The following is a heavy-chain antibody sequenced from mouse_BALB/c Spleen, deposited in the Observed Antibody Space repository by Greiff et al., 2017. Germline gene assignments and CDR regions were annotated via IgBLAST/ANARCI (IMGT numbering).Heavy chain of an antibody. V-gene: IGHV2-9*02. J-gene: IGHJ4*01. CDR3: ARERESLSNYAYAMDY. D-gene: IGHD2-5*01. CDR1: GFSLTSYG. Sequence: QVQLKESGPGLVAPSQSLSITCTVSGFSLTSYGVHWVRQPPGKGLEWLGVIWAGGSTNYNSALMSRLSISKDNSKSQVFLKMNSLQTDDTAMYYCARERESLSNYAYAMDYWGQGTSVTVSS. CDR2: IWAGGST.